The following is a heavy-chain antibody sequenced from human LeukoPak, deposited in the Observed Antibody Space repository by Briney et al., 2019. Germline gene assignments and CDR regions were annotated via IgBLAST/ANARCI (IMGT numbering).Heavy chain of an antibody. CDR2: IYTSGST. V-gene: IGHV4-4*07. D-gene: IGHD3-22*01. J-gene: IGHJ5*01. Sequence: PSETLSLTCTVSGGSISSYYWSWIRQPAGKGLEWIGRIYTSGSTNYNPSLKSRVTISLDISKNQFSLKLSSVTAADTAVYYCARDTDSSGYYDSWGQGTLVAVSS. CDR3: ARDTDSSGYYDS. CDR1: GGSISSYY.